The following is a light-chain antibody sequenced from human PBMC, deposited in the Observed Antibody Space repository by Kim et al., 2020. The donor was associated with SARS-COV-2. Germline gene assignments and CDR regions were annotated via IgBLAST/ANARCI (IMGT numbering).Light chain of an antibody. J-gene: IGKJ4*01. CDR3: LQYNDDPLT. V-gene: IGKV1-5*03. Sequence: DIQMTQSPATLSASVGDRVTITCRASQSFSTWLAWYQQKPGKAPKLLIYRASSLESGVPSRFSGSGSGTEFTLTISSLQPDDFANYYCLQYNDDPLTFGGGTKVDIK. CDR1: QSFSTW. CDR2: RAS.